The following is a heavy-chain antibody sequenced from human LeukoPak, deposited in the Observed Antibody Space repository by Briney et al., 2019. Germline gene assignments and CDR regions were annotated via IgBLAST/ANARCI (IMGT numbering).Heavy chain of an antibody. CDR2: ISYDGSNK. CDR1: GFTFSSYG. Sequence: PGRSLRLSCAASGFTFSSYGMHWVRQAPGKGLEGVAVISYDGSNKYYADSVKGRFTISRDNSKNTLYLQMNSLRAEDTAVYYCAKGPTANKAYYYYGMDVWGQGTTVTVSS. CDR3: AKGPTANKAYYYYGMDV. J-gene: IGHJ6*02. D-gene: IGHD1/OR15-1a*01. V-gene: IGHV3-30*18.